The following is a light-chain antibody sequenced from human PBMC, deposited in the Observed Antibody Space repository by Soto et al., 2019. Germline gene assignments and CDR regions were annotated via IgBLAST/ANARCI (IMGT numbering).Light chain of an antibody. CDR1: SSDVGGYNY. CDR3: TSYTSNTFVV. CDR2: EVN. Sequence: QSALTQPASVSGSPGQSTTISCTGTSSDVGGYNYVSWYQQHPDKVPRLMIYEVNNRPSGVSNRFSGSKSGNTASLTISGLQAEDEGDYYCTSYTSNTFVVFGGGTKVTVL. V-gene: IGLV2-14*01. J-gene: IGLJ2*01.